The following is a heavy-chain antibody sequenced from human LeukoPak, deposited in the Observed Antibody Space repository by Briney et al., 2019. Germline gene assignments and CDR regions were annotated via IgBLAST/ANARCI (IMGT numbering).Heavy chain of an antibody. CDR3: GTVAAGYYFDN. V-gene: IGHV3-7*05. D-gene: IGHD3-9*01. CDR1: GSTFSAYW. CDR2: IKEDGSEK. J-gene: IGHJ4*02. Sequence: GGSLRLSCAASGSTFSAYWMGWVRQAPGKGLEWVANIKEDGSEKSYVESVKGRFTISRDNTKKSLYLQMNSLRAEDTALYYCGTVAAGYYFDNWGQGTLVTVSS.